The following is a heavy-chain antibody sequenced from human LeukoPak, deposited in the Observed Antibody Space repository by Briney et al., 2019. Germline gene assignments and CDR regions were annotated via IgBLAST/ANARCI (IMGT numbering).Heavy chain of an antibody. CDR3: ARSIRDWFDP. V-gene: IGHV4-61*05. Sequence: KSSETLSLTCTVSGGSISSSSYYWGWIRQPPGKGLEWIGYIYYSGSTNYNPSLKSRVTISVDTSKNQFSLKLSSVTAADTAVYYCARSIRDWFDPWGQGTLVTVSS. CDR2: IYYSGST. D-gene: IGHD2-21*01. J-gene: IGHJ5*02. CDR1: GGSISSSSYY.